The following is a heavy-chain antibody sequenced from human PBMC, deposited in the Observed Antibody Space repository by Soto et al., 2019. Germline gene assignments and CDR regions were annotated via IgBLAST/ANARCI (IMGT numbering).Heavy chain of an antibody. V-gene: IGHV4-59*01. D-gene: IGHD5-12*01. CDR2: IHYNGNT. CDR1: GDSISAYS. J-gene: IGHJ4*02. Sequence: PSETRSLTCTVSGDSISAYSWSWVRQPPGKGLEWIGNIHYNGNTKYNPSLKSRVTMSLDTSKNQFSLRLISVTAADTAKYFCAREGNLGRWLQRLDFWGQGPLVTVSS. CDR3: AREGNLGRWLQRLDF.